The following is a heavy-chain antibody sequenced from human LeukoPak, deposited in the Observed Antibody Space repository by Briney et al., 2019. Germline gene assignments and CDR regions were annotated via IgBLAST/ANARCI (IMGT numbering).Heavy chain of an antibody. Sequence: PSETLSLTCSVSGDSIRSRSYYWAWIRQPPGKGLEWIGSIYYSGSTYYNPSLKSRVTISVDTSKNQFSLKLSSVTAADTAVYYCARPSYGHYYFDYWGQGTLVTVSS. CDR1: GDSIRSRSYY. CDR3: ARPSYGHYYFDY. D-gene: IGHD5-18*01. V-gene: IGHV4-39*01. CDR2: IYYSGST. J-gene: IGHJ4*02.